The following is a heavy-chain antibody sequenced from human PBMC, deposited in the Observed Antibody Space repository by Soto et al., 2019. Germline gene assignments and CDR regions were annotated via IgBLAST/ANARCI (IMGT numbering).Heavy chain of an antibody. D-gene: IGHD3-22*01. CDR2: IIPIFGTA. J-gene: IGHJ4*02. CDR3: ARGAPENDSSGYYYLD. Sequence: SVKVSCKASGCTFSSYAISWVRQAPGQGLEWMGGIIPIFGTANYAQKFQGRVTITADESTSTAYMELSSLRSEDTAVYYCARGAPENDSSGYYYLDWGQGTLVTVSS. CDR1: GCTFSSYA. V-gene: IGHV1-69*13.